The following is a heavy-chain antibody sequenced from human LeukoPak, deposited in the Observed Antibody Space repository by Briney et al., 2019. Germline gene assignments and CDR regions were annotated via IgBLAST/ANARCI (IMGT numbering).Heavy chain of an antibody. J-gene: IGHJ4*03. Sequence: SETLSLTCTVSGGSISVYFWSWVRQPAGKGLEWIGRIYTTGSTNYNPTLKSRVTISLDTPKKQFSLKLNSVTAADTAVYYCATTYCSGGDGTPPQHPYFFDLWGQGTPVTVSS. CDR2: IYTTGST. D-gene: IGHD2-15*01. CDR3: ATTYCSGGDGTPPQHPYFFDL. CDR1: GGSISVYF. V-gene: IGHV4-4*07.